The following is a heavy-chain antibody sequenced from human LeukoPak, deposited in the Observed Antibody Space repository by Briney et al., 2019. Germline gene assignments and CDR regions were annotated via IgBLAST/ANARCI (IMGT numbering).Heavy chain of an antibody. J-gene: IGHJ5*02. CDR1: GGSISNYY. V-gene: IGHV4-59*01. CDR3: ARDTSRLYNWFDP. Sequence: SETLSLTCTASGGSISNYYWSWVRQSPGKGLEWIGYIYYSGTTNYNPSLKSRVTISIDTSKNQFSLKLTSVTAADTAVYYCARDTSRLYNWFDPWGQGTLVTVSS. D-gene: IGHD2-2*01. CDR2: IYYSGTT.